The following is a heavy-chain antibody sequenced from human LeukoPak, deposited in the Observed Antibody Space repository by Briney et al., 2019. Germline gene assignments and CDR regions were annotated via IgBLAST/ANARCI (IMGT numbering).Heavy chain of an antibody. CDR1: GFTFSSYS. D-gene: IGHD5-12*01. J-gene: IGHJ4*02. V-gene: IGHV3-48*01. CDR2: ISSSSSTI. CDR3: ARAKALYSGYDYFDY. Sequence: GGSLRLSCAASGFTFSSYSMNWVRQAPGKGLEWVSYISSSSSTIYYADSVKGRFTISRDNAKNSLYLQINSLRAEDTAVYYCARAKALYSGYDYFDYWGQGTLVTVSS.